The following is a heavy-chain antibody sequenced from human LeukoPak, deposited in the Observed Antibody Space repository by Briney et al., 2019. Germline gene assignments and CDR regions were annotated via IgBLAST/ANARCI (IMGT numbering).Heavy chain of an antibody. D-gene: IGHD3-22*01. Sequence: SETLSLTCTVSGYSISSGYHWGWIRQPPGKGLEWIGEINHSGSTNYNPSLKSRVTISVDTSKNQFSLKLSSVTAADTAVYYCARRGARYYYDSSGYYHFDYWGQGTLVTVSS. CDR2: INHSGST. CDR1: GYSISSGYH. V-gene: IGHV4-38-2*02. CDR3: ARRGARYYYDSSGYYHFDY. J-gene: IGHJ4*02.